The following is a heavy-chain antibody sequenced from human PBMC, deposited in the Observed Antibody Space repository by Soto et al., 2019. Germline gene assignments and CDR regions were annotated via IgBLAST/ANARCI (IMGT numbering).Heavy chain of an antibody. CDR1: GYTFTGYY. CDR2: INPNSGGT. CDR3: ASIDFWSGYSGKNWFDP. Sequence: GASVKVSCKACGYTFTGYYMHWVRQAPGQGLEWMGWINPNSGGTNYAQKFQGRVTMTRDTSISTAYMELSRLRSDDTAVYYCASIDFWSGYSGKNWFDPWGQGTLVTVSS. V-gene: IGHV1-2*02. J-gene: IGHJ5*02. D-gene: IGHD3-3*01.